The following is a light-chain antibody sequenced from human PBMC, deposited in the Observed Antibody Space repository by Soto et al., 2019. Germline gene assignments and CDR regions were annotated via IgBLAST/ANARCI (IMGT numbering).Light chain of an antibody. CDR3: FLFDSGTLV. J-gene: IGLJ2*01. V-gene: IGLV7-46*01. CDR1: SGAVTSGHY. CDR2: DTS. Sequence: QAVVTQEPSLTVSPGGTVTLTCGLSSGAVTSGHYPYWFQQKPGQAPRTLIYDTSNKHSWTPARFSGSLLGGKAALTLSGAQPEDEAEYYYFLFDSGTLVFGGGTKLTVL.